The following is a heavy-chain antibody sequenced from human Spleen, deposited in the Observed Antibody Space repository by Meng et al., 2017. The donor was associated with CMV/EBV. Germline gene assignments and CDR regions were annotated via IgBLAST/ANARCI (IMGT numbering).Heavy chain of an antibody. V-gene: IGHV1-69*05. CDR2: IIPLLDIT. J-gene: IGHJ4*02. CDR1: GGTFSDYA. CDR3: ASGAFISKCFSF. D-gene: IGHD3-16*01. Sequence: SGQASGGTFSDYAINWVRQAPGQGLEWMGGIIPLLDITNYAQNFQGRVTITTDESTNTAYMELTSLRSEDTAVYYCASGAFISKCFSFWGQGTLVTVSS.